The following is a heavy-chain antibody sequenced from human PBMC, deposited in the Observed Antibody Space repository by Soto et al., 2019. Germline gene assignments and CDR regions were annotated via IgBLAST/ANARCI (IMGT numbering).Heavy chain of an antibody. D-gene: IGHD6-13*01. CDR2: IYSGGST. V-gene: IGHV3-53*04. Sequence: EVQLVESGGGLVQPGGSLRLSCAASDFTVSSNYMSWFRQAPGKGLEWVSVIYSGGSTYYADSVKGRFTISRHNSKNTLYLQMNSVRAEDTAVYYCAGSSPLSHWGQGTLVTVSS. CDR3: AGSSPLSH. J-gene: IGHJ4*02. CDR1: DFTVSSNY.